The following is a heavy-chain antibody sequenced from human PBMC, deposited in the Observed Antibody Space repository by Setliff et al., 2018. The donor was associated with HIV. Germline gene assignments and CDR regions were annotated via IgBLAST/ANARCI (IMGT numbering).Heavy chain of an antibody. V-gene: IGHV3-7*01. CDR3: ARGVSAANYDYINWFDS. CDR2: IKQDGSEK. D-gene: IGHD3-3*01. J-gene: IGHJ5*01. Sequence: GGSLRLSCAASGFTFSSYWMSWVRQAPGKGLEWVANIKQDGSEKYYVDSVKGRFTISRDNAKNSLYLQMNSLRAEDTAVYYCARGVSAANYDYINWFDSWGQGTPVTVSS. CDR1: GFTFSSYW.